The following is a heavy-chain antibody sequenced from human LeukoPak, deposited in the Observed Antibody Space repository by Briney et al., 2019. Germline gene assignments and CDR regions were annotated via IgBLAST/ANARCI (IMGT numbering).Heavy chain of an antibody. J-gene: IGHJ1*01. CDR3: ASPYSSSWYFQH. Sequence: SETLSLTCTVSGGSISSSSYYWGWLRQPPGKGLEWIGSIYYSGSTYYNPSLKSRVTISVDTSKNQFSLKLSSVTAADTAVYYCASPYSSSWYFQHWGQGTLVTVSS. CDR2: IYYSGST. CDR1: GGSISSSSYY. D-gene: IGHD6-13*01. V-gene: IGHV4-39*07.